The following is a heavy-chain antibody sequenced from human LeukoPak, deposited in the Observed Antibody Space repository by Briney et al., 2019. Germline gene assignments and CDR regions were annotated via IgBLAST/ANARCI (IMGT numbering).Heavy chain of an antibody. V-gene: IGHV3-30*03. CDR3: ARDVSALSHYYGMDV. CDR2: ISYDGSNK. J-gene: IGHJ6*02. Sequence: GGSLRLSCAASGFTVSSYGMHWVRQTPGKGLEWVAVISYDGSNKYYADSVKGRFTISRDNSKNTLYLQMNSLRAEDTAVYYCARDVSALSHYYGMDVWGQGTTVTVSS. CDR1: GFTVSSYG. D-gene: IGHD2/OR15-2a*01.